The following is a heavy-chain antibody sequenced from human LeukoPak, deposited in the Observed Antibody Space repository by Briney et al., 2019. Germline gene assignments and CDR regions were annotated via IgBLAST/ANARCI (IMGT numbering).Heavy chain of an antibody. D-gene: IGHD3-22*01. J-gene: IGHJ4*02. Sequence: SETLSLTCTVSGGSISSYYWSWIRQTAGKGLEWIGRIYTSGSTNYNPSLKSRVTMSVDTSKNQFSLKLSSVTAADTAVYYCARIPRFASSGYSFDYWGQGTLVTVSS. CDR3: ARIPRFASSGYSFDY. CDR1: GGSISSYY. V-gene: IGHV4-4*07. CDR2: IYTSGST.